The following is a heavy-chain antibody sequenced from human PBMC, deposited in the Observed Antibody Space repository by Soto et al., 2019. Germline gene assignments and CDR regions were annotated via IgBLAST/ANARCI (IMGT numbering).Heavy chain of an antibody. V-gene: IGHV2-5*01. J-gene: IGHJ5*02. CDR3: AHSRIYWFGELLRQNWFDP. D-gene: IGHD3-10*01. CDR1: GFSLSTSGVG. CDR2: IYWNDDK. Sequence: SGPTLVKPTQTLTLTCTFSGFSLSTSGVGVGWIRQPPGKALEWLALIYWNDDKRYSPSLKSRLTITKDTSKNQVVLTMTNMDPVDTATYYCAHSRIYWFGELLRQNWFDPWGQGTLVTVSS.